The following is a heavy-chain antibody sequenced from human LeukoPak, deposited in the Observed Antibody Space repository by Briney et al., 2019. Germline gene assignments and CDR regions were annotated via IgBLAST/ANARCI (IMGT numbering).Heavy chain of an antibody. CDR3: ARVYSYGQRYFDY. V-gene: IGHV3-23*01. Sequence: GGSLRLSCAASGFTFSSYGMSWVRQAPGKGLEWVSAISGSGGSTYYADSVKGRFTISRDNSKNTLYLQMNSLRAEDTAVYYCARVYSYGQRYFDYWGQGTLVTVSS. CDR2: ISGSGGST. J-gene: IGHJ4*02. CDR1: GFTFSSYG. D-gene: IGHD5-18*01.